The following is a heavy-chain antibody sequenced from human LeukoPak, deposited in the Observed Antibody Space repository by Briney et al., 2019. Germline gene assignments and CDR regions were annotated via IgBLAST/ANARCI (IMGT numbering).Heavy chain of an antibody. Sequence: GRSLRLPCAASGFTFRSYAMHWVREAPGKGLEWDADISYDGTNKYYAVSVKGGFTISRDNSRNTLYLQMNSLRSDDTAVYYCARESPACGEDCYFDYWGQGTLVTVSS. V-gene: IGHV3-30-3*01. D-gene: IGHD2-21*02. CDR3: ARESPACGEDCYFDY. CDR2: ISYDGTNK. CDR1: GFTFRSYA. J-gene: IGHJ4*02.